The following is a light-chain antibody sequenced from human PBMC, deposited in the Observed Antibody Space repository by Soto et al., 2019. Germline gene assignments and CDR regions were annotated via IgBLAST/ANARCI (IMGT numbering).Light chain of an antibody. CDR1: SSNIGSNY. Sequence: QAVLTQPPSASGTPGQRVTISCSGSSSNIGSNYVYWYQQLPGTAPKLLIFGNNQRPSGVPDRFSGSKSGTSASLAISGLRSEDEADYYCAAWDDSLNGYVFGTGTKLTVL. J-gene: IGLJ1*01. CDR2: GNN. CDR3: AAWDDSLNGYV. V-gene: IGLV1-47*02.